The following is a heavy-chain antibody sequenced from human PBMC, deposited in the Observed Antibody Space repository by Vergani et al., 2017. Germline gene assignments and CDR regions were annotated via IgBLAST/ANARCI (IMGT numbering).Heavy chain of an antibody. J-gene: IGHJ4*02. V-gene: IGHV1-18*01. CDR1: GYTFSSYG. CDR3: ARPYSNYVHFXFDY. D-gene: IGHD4-11*01. CDR2: ISTYNGKT. Sequence: QVQLVQSGAEVKTPGASVKVSCTASGYTFSSYGISWVRQAPGQGLEWMGWISTYNGKTNYAQKLQGRVTMTTDTSTSTAYMELRSLRSDDTAVYYCARPYSNYVHFXFDYWGQGTLVTVSS.